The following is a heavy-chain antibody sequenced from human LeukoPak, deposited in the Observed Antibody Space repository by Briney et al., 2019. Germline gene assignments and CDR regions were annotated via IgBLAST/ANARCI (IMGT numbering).Heavy chain of an antibody. Sequence: PGGSLRLSCEASGFVFSTYTMNWVRQAPGKGLEWVSSISSSSYIYYADSVKGRFTISRDNAKNSLYLQMNGLRAEDTAVYYCARGSSSSLPAGGQGTLVTVSS. CDR2: ISSSSYI. D-gene: IGHD6-13*01. J-gene: IGHJ4*02. V-gene: IGHV3-21*01. CDR1: GFVFSTYT. CDR3: ARGSSSSLPA.